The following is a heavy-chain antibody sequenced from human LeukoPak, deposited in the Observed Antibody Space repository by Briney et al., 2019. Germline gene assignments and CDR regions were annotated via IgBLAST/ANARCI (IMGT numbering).Heavy chain of an antibody. CDR1: GFNFSGSA. CDR3: TRDSGTYNWFDP. V-gene: IGHV3-73*01. CDR2: IDKRDKGYATAT. J-gene: IGHJ5*02. D-gene: IGHD1-26*01. Sequence: GGSLRLSCAASGFNFSGSAIHWVRRSSGKGLEWVGQIDKRDKGYATATAYAASVKGRFTISRDDSINTAYLQMKSLKTEDTALYYCTRDSGTYNWFDPWGQGTLVTVSS.